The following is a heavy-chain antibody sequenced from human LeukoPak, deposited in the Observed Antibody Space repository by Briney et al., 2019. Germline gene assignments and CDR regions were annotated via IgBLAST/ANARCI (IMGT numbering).Heavy chain of an antibody. Sequence: SETRSLTRTVSGGSISSYYWSWIRQPAGKGLEWIGRIYTSGSTNYNPSLKSRVTMSVDTSKNQFSLKLSSVTAADTAVYYCARVRYATGAEYFDYWGQGTLVTVSS. J-gene: IGHJ4*02. CDR2: IYTSGST. CDR3: ARVRYATGAEYFDY. D-gene: IGHD1-14*01. CDR1: GGSISSYY. V-gene: IGHV4-4*07.